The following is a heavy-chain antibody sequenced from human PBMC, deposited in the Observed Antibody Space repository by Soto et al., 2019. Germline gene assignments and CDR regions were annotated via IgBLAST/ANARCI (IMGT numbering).Heavy chain of an antibody. D-gene: IGHD2-2*01. J-gene: IGHJ5*02. Sequence: SETLSLTCTVSGGSISSSSYYWGGIRQPPGKGLEWIGSIYYSGSTYYNPSLKSRVTISVDTSKNQFSLKLSSVTAADTAVYYCARRVGGSYCSSASCYEGHWFDPWGQGTLVTVSS. CDR2: IYYSGST. CDR1: GGSISSSSYY. CDR3: ARRVGGSYCSSASCYEGHWFDP. V-gene: IGHV4-39*01.